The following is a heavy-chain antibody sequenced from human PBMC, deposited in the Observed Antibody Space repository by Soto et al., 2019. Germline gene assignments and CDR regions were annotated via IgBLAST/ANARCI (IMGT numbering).Heavy chain of an antibody. CDR1: GFSLSTNVVA. CDR2: IDGDDEK. CDR3: AHSSVMRGGFDS. J-gene: IGHJ4*02. V-gene: IGHV2-5*02. D-gene: IGHD3-10*01. Sequence: QITLKESGPTLMKPTQTLTLTCSFSGFSLSTNVVAVGWIRQPPEKALEWLALIDGDDEKRYSPSLQSRLTITNDPPKNPVVLAMPNIDPGDTATYYCAHSSVMRGGFDSWRQRHLVTVSS.